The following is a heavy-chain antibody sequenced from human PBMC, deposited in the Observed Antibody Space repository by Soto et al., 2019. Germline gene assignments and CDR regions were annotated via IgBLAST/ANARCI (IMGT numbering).Heavy chain of an antibody. CDR1: GGSISSGGYS. J-gene: IGHJ4*02. Sequence: SETLSLTCAVSGGSISSGGYSWSWIRQPPGKGLEWIGYIYYTGITSYNPSLKTRVTISVDTSKNQFSLKLSSVTAADTAVYYCARVDSSGYYYVFWGQGTLVTVSS. CDR3: ARVDSSGYYYVF. V-gene: IGHV4-30-4*07. D-gene: IGHD3-22*01. CDR2: IYYTGIT.